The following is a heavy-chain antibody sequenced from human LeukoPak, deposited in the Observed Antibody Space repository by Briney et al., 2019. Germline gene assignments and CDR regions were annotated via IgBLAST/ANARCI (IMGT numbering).Heavy chain of an antibody. CDR1: GGSISGGGYS. J-gene: IGHJ4*02. CDR2: IYHSGST. V-gene: IGHV4-30-2*01. CDR3: ARAGNYDYVWGSYRVPDY. D-gene: IGHD3-16*02. Sequence: PSETLSLTCAVSGGSISGGGYSWSWIRQPPGKGLEWIGYIYHSGSTYYNPSLKSRVTISVDRSKNQFSLKLSSVTAADTAVYYCARAGNYDYVWGSYRVPDYWGQGTLVTVSS.